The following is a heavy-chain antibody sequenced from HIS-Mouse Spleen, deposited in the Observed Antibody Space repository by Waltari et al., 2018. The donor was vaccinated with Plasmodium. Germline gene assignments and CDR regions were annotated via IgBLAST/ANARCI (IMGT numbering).Heavy chain of an antibody. J-gene: IGHJ4*02. V-gene: IGHV4-59*01. Sequence: QVQLQESGPGLVKPSETLSLTCTVSGGSISSYYWSWIRQPPGMGLEWIGYIDYSGGTNYNPSLKSRVTISVDTSKNQCSLKLSSVTAADTAVYYCARAYDGYDEGIFDYWGQGTLVTVSS. D-gene: IGHD5-12*01. CDR1: GGSISSYY. CDR3: ARAYDGYDEGIFDY. CDR2: IDYSGGT.